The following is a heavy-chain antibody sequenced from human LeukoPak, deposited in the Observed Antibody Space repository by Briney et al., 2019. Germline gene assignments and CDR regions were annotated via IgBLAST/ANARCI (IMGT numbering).Heavy chain of an antibody. CDR1: GFTFSSYA. CDR2: IYSGGSS. CDR3: ARDPEYLTGAYGMDV. J-gene: IGHJ6*02. V-gene: IGHV3-66*01. D-gene: IGHD7-27*01. Sequence: PGGSLRLSCAASGFTFSSYAMSWVRQAPGKGLEWVSVIYSGGSSNYADSVKGRFTISRDNSKNTLYLQMNSLRAEDTAVYYCARDPEYLTGAYGMDVWGQGTTVIVPS.